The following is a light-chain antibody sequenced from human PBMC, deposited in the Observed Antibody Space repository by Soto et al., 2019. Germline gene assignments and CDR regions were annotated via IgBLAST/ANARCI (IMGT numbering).Light chain of an antibody. CDR1: SSDVGGYNY. CDR3: SSYTSSSTLAVV. V-gene: IGLV2-14*01. CDR2: EVS. Sequence: QSALTQPASVSGSPGQSITISRTGTSSDVGGYNYVSWYQQHPGKAPKLMIYEVSNRPSGVSNRFSGSKSGNTASLTISGLQAEDEADYYCSSYTSSSTLAVVFGGGTKLTVL. J-gene: IGLJ2*01.